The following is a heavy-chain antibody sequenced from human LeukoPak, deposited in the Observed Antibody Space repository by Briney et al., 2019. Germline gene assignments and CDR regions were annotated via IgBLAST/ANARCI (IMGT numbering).Heavy chain of an antibody. J-gene: IGHJ4*02. D-gene: IGHD5-18*01. CDR1: GYTFTSYG. CDR2: ISAYNGNT. V-gene: IGHV1-18*01. CDR3: ARDGVDTAMVAFAY. Sequence: ASVKVSCKASGYTFTSYGISWVRQAPGQGLERMGWISAYNGNTNYAQKLQGRVTMTTDTSTSTAYMELRSLRSDDTAVYYCARDGVDTAMVAFAYWGQGTLVTVSS.